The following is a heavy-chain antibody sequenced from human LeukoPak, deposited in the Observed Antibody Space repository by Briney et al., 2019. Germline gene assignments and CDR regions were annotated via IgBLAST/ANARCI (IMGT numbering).Heavy chain of an antibody. V-gene: IGHV4-4*02. Sequence: SETLPLTCAVSGGSISSSNWWSWVRQPPGKGLEWIGEIYHSGSTNYNPSLKSRVTISVDKSKNQFSLNLTSVTAADTAVYYCARVGSGRYFDYWGQGTLVTASS. CDR2: IYHSGST. CDR3: ARVGSGRYFDY. D-gene: IGHD2-15*01. J-gene: IGHJ4*02. CDR1: GGSISSSNW.